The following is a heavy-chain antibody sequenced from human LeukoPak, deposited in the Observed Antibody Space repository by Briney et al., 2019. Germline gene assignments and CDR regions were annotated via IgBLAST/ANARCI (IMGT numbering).Heavy chain of an antibody. CDR1: RFTFSNYW. D-gene: IGHD6-13*01. Sequence: GGSLRLSCAASRFTFSNYWMHWVRQAPGKGLEWVSVIYSGGSTYYADSVKGRFTISRDNSKNTLYLQMNSLRAEDTAVYYCAREVRIAAAVTDWFDPWGQGTLVTVSS. J-gene: IGHJ5*02. CDR2: IYSGGST. V-gene: IGHV3-53*01. CDR3: AREVRIAAAVTDWFDP.